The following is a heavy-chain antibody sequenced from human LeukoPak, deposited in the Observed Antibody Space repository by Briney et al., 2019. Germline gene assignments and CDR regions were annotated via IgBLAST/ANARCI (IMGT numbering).Heavy chain of an antibody. V-gene: IGHV4-39*01. CDR2: IYYSGST. CDR3: ASLVWFGEFLTAHYRAFDI. Sequence: SETLSLTCTVSGGSISSSSYYWGWIRQPPGKGLEWIGSIYYSGSTYYNPSLKSRVTISVDTSKNQFSLKLSSVTAADTAVYYCASLVWFGEFLTAHYRAFDIWGQGTMVTVSS. CDR1: GGSISSSSYY. D-gene: IGHD3-10*01. J-gene: IGHJ3*02.